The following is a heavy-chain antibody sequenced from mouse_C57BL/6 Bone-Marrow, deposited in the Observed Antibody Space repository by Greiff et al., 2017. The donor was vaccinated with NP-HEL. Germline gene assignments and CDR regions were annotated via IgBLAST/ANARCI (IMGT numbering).Heavy chain of an antibody. Sequence: VQRVESGAELVKPGASVKLSCKASGYTFTSYWMHWVKQRPGQGLEWIGMIHPNSGSTNYNEKFKSKATLTVDKSSSTAYMQLSSLTSEDSAVYYCARSGFRYYGSSPWVAYWGQGTLVTVSA. V-gene: IGHV1-64*01. CDR2: IHPNSGST. CDR1: GYTFTSYW. J-gene: IGHJ3*01. D-gene: IGHD1-1*01. CDR3: ARSGFRYYGSSPWVAY.